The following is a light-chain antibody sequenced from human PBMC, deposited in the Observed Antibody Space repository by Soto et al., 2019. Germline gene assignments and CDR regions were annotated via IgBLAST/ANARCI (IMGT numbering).Light chain of an antibody. J-gene: IGKJ1*01. Sequence: VLTQSPGTLSLSQGERATLSCRASQSVSGSNLAWYQQKPGQAPRRVIFGASTRAPGTPDRFSGSGSGTDFTVTISSLEPEDFAVYYCQQYDGSPWTFGQGTKVDIK. V-gene: IGKV3-20*01. CDR1: QSVSGSN. CDR3: QQYDGSPWT. CDR2: GAS.